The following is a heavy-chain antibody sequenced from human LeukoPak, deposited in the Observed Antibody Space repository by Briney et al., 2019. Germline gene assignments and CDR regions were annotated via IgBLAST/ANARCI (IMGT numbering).Heavy chain of an antibody. D-gene: IGHD3-10*01. V-gene: IGHV1-2*02. CDR3: ARVFGARSADFDY. CDR2: INPNSGGT. J-gene: IGHJ4*02. Sequence: ASVKVSCKASGYTFTGYYMHRVRQAPGQGLEWMGWINPNSGGTNYAQKFQGRVTMTRDTSISTAYMELSRLRSDDTAVYYCARVFGARSADFDYWGQGTLVTVSS. CDR1: GYTFTGYY.